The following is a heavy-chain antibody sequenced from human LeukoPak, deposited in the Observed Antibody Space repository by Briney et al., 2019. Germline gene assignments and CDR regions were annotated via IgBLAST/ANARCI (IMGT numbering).Heavy chain of an antibody. CDR1: GGTLSSYA. CDR2: IIPILGIA. Sequence: GASVKVSCQPSGGTLSSYAISWVRPAPGQGLEWMGRIIPILGIANYAQRVQGRVTITADKSTSTAYMALSSLRSEDTAVYYCARGSGYDPFDYWGQGTLGPVSS. J-gene: IGHJ4*02. D-gene: IGHD5-12*01. V-gene: IGHV1-69*04. CDR3: ARGSGYDPFDY.